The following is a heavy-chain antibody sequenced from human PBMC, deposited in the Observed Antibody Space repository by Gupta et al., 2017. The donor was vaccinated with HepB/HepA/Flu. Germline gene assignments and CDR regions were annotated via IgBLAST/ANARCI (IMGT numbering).Heavy chain of an antibody. CDR3: ARQKGLGTTDYNVTGFDA. CDR1: GGSISSSNDY. D-gene: IGHD3-10*01. J-gene: IGHJ5*02. V-gene: IGHV4-39*01. CDR2: IYYSGSN. Sequence: QLQLQESGPGLVKPSETLSLTCTVSGGSISSSNDYWGWIRQPPEKGLEWIGSIYYSGSNYKKPSLKSRVTISVDTSKNQFSLKLSSVTAADTAVYDCARQKGLGTTDYNVTGFDAWGQGTLVTVSS.